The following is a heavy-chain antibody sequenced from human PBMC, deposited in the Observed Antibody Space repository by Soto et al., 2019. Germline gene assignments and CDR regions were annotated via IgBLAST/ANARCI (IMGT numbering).Heavy chain of an antibody. CDR3: ARGDYGDYVPGYFDL. Sequence: QLQLQESGSGLVKPSQTLSLTCAVSGGSISSGGYSWSWIRQPPGKGLEWIGYIYHSGSTYYNPSLKSRVTISVERSKNQFSLMLSSVTAADTAVYYCARGDYGDYVPGYFDLWGRGTLVTVSS. V-gene: IGHV4-30-2*01. D-gene: IGHD4-17*01. J-gene: IGHJ2*01. CDR1: GGSISSGGYS. CDR2: IYHSGST.